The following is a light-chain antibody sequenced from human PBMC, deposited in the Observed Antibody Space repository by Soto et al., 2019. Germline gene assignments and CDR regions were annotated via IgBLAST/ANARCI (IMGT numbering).Light chain of an antibody. J-gene: IGLJ1*01. CDR3: QSYDSSLSGYV. V-gene: IGLV1-40*01. Sequence: QSVLTQPPSVSGAPGKRVTISCTGSSSNIGAGYDVHWYQQLPGTAPKLLIYGNNNRPSGVPDRFSGSKSGTSVSLAITGLQAEDEADYYCQSYDSSLSGYVFGTGTKLTVL. CDR2: GNN. CDR1: SSNIGAGYD.